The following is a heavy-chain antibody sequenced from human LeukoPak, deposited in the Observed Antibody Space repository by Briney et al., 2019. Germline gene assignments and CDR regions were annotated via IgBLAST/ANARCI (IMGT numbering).Heavy chain of an antibody. J-gene: IGHJ6*02. CDR1: GFTFRSHA. D-gene: IGHD5-24*01. Sequence: GGSLRLSCVGSGFTFRSHAMSWVRQAPEKGLEFVSGIYENGGTTYYADSVKGRFSISRDNSKNTLYLQMDSLRAEDTAVYYCARDSQRWLQFYYYGMDVWGQGTTVTVSS. CDR2: IYENGGTT. V-gene: IGHV3-23*01. CDR3: ARDSQRWLQFYYYGMDV.